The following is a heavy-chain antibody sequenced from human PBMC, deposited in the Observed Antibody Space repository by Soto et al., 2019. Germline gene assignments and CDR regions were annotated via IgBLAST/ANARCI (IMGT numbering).Heavy chain of an antibody. Sequence: QVQLVESGGGVVQPGTSLRLSCAASGFTFSSYGLHWVRQAPGKGLEWVAVLSYDGSNEFYGDSVKGRFTISRDNSKNTLYLQMNSLRAEDTAVYYCAKWFGEPYYYYCYRDVWGKGTTVTVSS. CDR1: GFTFSSYG. V-gene: IGHV3-33*05. D-gene: IGHD3-10*01. J-gene: IGHJ6*03. CDR3: AKWFGEPYYYYCYRDV. CDR2: LSYDGSNE.